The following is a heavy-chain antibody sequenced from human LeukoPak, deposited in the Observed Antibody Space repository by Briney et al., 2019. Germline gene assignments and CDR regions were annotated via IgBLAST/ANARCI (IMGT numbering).Heavy chain of an antibody. CDR3: ARGGQSKYGSSGYLNYFDY. Sequence: GGSLRLSCAASGFTFSSYVMYWVRQAPGKGLEYVSSISSNGGSTYYANSVKGRFTISRDNSKNTLYLQMGSLRAEDMAVYYCARGGQSKYGSSGYLNYFDYWGQGTLVTVSS. CDR1: GFTFSSYV. V-gene: IGHV3-64*01. CDR2: ISSNGGST. J-gene: IGHJ4*02. D-gene: IGHD3-22*01.